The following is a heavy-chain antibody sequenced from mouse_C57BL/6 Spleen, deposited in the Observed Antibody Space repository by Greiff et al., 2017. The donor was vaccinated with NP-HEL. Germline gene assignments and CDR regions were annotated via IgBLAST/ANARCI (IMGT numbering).Heavy chain of an antibody. CDR1: GYTFTSYW. CDR3: ARGTTAVAPFAY. Sequence: QVQLQQPGAELVKPGASVKLSCKASGYTFTSYWMHWVKQRPGQGLEWIGMIHPNSGSTNYNEKFKSKATLTVDKSSSTAYMQLSSLTSEDSAVYYCARGTTAVAPFAYWGQGTLVTVSA. CDR2: IHPNSGST. D-gene: IGHD1-1*01. V-gene: IGHV1-64*01. J-gene: IGHJ3*01.